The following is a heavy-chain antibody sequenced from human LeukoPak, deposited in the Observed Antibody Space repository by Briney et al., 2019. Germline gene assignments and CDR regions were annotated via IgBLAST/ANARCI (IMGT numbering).Heavy chain of an antibody. V-gene: IGHV3-23*01. CDR3: TNARSASSSTCYNY. D-gene: IGHD2-2*02. CDR1: GFTFSNYS. Sequence: GGSLRLSCPASGFTFSNYSMTWVRQAPGKGLEWVSSISGSDTSTYYADSVKGRFTISSDSPNHTLELQIDSQRAKDPAVYYWTNARSASSSTCYNYGGQGILVTASS. J-gene: IGHJ4*02. CDR2: ISGSDTST.